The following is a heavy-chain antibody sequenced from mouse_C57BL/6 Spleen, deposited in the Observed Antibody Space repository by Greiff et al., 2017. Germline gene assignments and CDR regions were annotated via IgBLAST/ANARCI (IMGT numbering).Heavy chain of an antibody. V-gene: IGHV1-72*01. CDR1: GYTFTSYW. D-gene: IGHD1-1*01. J-gene: IGHJ3*01. CDR2: IDPNSGGT. CDR3: ARETTVVEGAWFAY. Sequence: QVHVKQSGAELVKPGASVKLSCKASGYTFTSYWMHWVKQRPGRGLEWIGRIDPNSGGTKYNEKFKSKATLTVDKPSSTAYMQLSSLTSEDSAVYYCARETTVVEGAWFAYWGQGTLVTVSA.